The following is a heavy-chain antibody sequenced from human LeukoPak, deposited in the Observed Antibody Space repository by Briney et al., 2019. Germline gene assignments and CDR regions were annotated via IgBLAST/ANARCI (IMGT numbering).Heavy chain of an antibody. CDR2: ISSSSSYI. CDR1: GFTFSSYS. V-gene: IGHV3-21*01. Sequence: GGSLRLSCAASGFTFSSYSMNWVRQAPGKGLEWVSSISSSSSYIYYADSVKGRFTISRDNAKNSLYLQMNSLRAEDTAVYYCARDSPPATRKNYDFWSGYYTPTDFDYWGQGTLVTVSS. J-gene: IGHJ4*02. D-gene: IGHD3-3*01. CDR3: ARDSPPATRKNYDFWSGYYTPTDFDY.